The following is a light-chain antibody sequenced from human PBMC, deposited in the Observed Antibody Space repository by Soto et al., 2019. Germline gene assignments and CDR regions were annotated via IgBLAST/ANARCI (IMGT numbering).Light chain of an antibody. CDR1: QSVSSY. Sequence: EIVLKRSPATLSLSPGERATLSCRASQSVSSYLAWYQQKPGQAPRLLIHDASNRATGIPARFSGSGSGTDVTLTISSLEPEDFAVYYCQQRSNWPPTFGGGTKVEIK. CDR2: DAS. V-gene: IGKV3-11*01. J-gene: IGKJ4*01. CDR3: QQRSNWPPT.